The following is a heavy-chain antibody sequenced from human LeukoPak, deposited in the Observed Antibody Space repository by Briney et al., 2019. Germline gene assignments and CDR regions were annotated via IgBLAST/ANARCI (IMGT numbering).Heavy chain of an antibody. J-gene: IGHJ4*02. D-gene: IGHD6-6*01. V-gene: IGHV4-39*01. CDR2: IYYSGST. Sequence: PSETLSLTCTVSGGSISSYHWSWIRQPPGKGLEWIGSIYYSGSTYYNPSLKSRVTISVDASKYQFSLKLSSVTAADTAVYYCARTSIAARFKDYWGQGTLVTVSS. CDR1: GGSISSYH. CDR3: ARTSIAARFKDY.